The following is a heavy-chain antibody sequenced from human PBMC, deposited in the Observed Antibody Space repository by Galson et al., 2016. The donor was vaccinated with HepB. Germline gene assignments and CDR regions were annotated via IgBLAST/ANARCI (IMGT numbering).Heavy chain of an antibody. Sequence: SLRLSCAASGFTFNSYGMSWVRQAPGKGLEWVSSISGGGGSTDYAGSVKGRLTISRDNSKNTLYLHLNSLRAEDTAVYFCVKGLYGSGSSGDYWGQGTLATVSS. CDR3: VKGLYGSGSSGDY. D-gene: IGHD3-10*01. CDR1: GFTFNSYG. J-gene: IGHJ4*02. V-gene: IGHV3-23*01. CDR2: ISGGGGST.